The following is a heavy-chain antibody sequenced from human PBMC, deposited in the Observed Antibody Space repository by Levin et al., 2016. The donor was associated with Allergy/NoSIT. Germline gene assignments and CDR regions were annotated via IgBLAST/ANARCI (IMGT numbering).Heavy chain of an antibody. J-gene: IGHJ4*02. Sequence: GGSLRLSCKGSGYSFPGYWISWVRQMPGKGLEWMGKIDPSDSQTIYSPSFQGHVTISTDNSISTAYLQWSGLRASDTAIYFCAAKGIIVGGLDSWGQGTLVTVSS. CDR3: AAKGIIVGGLDS. CDR2: IDPSDSQT. D-gene: IGHD2/OR15-2a*01. CDR1: GYSFPGYW. V-gene: IGHV5-10-1*01.